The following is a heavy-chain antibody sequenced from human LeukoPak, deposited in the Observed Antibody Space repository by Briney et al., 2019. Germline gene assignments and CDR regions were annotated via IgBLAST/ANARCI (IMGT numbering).Heavy chain of an antibody. V-gene: IGHV4-34*01. J-gene: IGHJ6*03. Sequence: AETLSLTCAVYGGSFSGYYWSWIRQPPGKGLEWIGEINHSGSTNYNPSLKSRVTISVDTSKNQFSLKLSSVTAADTAVHYCARGSSRRYSYGPYYYYYMDVWGKGTTVTVSS. CDR1: GGSFSGYY. D-gene: IGHD5-18*01. CDR3: ARGSSRRYSYGPYYYYYMDV. CDR2: INHSGST.